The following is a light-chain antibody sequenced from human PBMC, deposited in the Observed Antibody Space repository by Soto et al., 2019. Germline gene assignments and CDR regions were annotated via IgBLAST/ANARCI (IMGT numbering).Light chain of an antibody. CDR3: QQYNSYSPLT. Sequence: DVQMTQSPSTLSASVGDRVTITCRASRSISSWLAWYQQKPGKAPKLLIYKASGLESGVPSRFSGSGSGTDFTLTISSLQPDDFATYYCQQYNSYSPLTFGGGTKVDIK. J-gene: IGKJ4*01. CDR1: RSISSW. CDR2: KAS. V-gene: IGKV1-5*03.